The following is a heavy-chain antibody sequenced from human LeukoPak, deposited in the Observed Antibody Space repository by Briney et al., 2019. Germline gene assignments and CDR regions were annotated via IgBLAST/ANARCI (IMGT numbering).Heavy chain of an antibody. V-gene: IGHV1-69*01. CDR3: ATYPSHGDYAASPFDY. CDR1: GGTFSSYA. J-gene: IGHJ4*02. D-gene: IGHD4-17*01. Sequence: SVKVSCKASGGTFSSYAISWVRQAPGQGLEWMGGINPIFGTANYAQKFQGRVTITADESTSTAYMELSSLRSEDTAVYYCATYPSHGDYAASPFDYWGQGTLVTVSS. CDR2: INPIFGTA.